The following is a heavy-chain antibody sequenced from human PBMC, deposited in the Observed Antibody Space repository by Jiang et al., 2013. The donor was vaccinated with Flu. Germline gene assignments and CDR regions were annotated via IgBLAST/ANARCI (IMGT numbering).Heavy chain of an antibody. CDR3: ARSTVTTRDFDY. CDR1: GGSISSGDYY. Sequence: SLTCTVSGGSISSGDYYWSWIRQPPGKGLEWIGYIYYSGSTYYNPSLKSRVTISVDTSKNQFSLKLSSVTAADTAVYYCARSTVTTRDFDYWGQGTLVTVSS. D-gene: IGHD4-17*01. CDR2: IYYSGST. J-gene: IGHJ4*02. V-gene: IGHV4-30-4*01.